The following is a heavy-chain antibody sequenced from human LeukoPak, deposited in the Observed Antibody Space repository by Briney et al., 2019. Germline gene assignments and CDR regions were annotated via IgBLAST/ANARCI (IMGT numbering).Heavy chain of an antibody. J-gene: IGHJ4*02. V-gene: IGHV4-39*01. D-gene: IGHD3-22*01. Sequence: SGTLSLTCNVSGGSISRSSYYWGWIRQPPGKGLEWIGSIYYSGSTYYNPSLKSRVTISVDTSKNQFSLRLTSVTAADTAAYYCAAAGGYYYDSSGYYPFDSWGQGTLVTVSS. CDR3: AAAGGYYYDSSGYYPFDS. CDR2: IYYSGST. CDR1: GGSISRSSYY.